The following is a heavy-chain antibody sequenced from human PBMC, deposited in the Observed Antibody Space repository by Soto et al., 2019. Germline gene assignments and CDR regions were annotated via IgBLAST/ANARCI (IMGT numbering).Heavy chain of an antibody. Sequence: GGSLRLSCAASGCTFSSYWMSWVRQAPGKGLEWVANINQDGSEKYFVDSVKGRFTISRDNAKNSLYLQMNSLRAEDTAVYYCARDENWGKGTTVTVSS. CDR3: ARDEN. CDR1: GCTFSSYW. CDR2: INQDGSEK. J-gene: IGHJ6*04. V-gene: IGHV3-7*01.